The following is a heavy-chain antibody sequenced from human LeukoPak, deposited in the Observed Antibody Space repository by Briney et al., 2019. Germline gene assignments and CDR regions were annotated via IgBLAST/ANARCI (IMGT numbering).Heavy chain of an antibody. V-gene: IGHV4-34*01. CDR1: GGSFSGYY. CDR2: INHSGST. CDR3: ARAFYSSSWYGSYWFDP. J-gene: IGHJ5*02. D-gene: IGHD6-13*01. Sequence: SETLSLTCAVYGGSFSGYYWSCIRQPPGKGREWMGEINHSGSTNYNPSLKSRVTISVDTSKNQFSLKLSSVTAADTAVYYCARAFYSSSWYGSYWFDPWGQGTLVTVSS.